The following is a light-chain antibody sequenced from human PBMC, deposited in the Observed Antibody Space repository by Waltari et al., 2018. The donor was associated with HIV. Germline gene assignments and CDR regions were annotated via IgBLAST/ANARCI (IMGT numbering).Light chain of an antibody. V-gene: IGLV3-1*01. CDR2: QDT. CDR1: TLGDKY. J-gene: IGLJ2*01. CDR3: RAWGINSVI. Sequence: SSGLSQPPSVPVSRGQTASITCFGATLGDKYVSWYQQKTGQSPVLVVYQDTKRPSGIPDRFSGSNSGNTATLTISGTQAVDEADYYCRAWGINSVIFGGGTHLTVL.